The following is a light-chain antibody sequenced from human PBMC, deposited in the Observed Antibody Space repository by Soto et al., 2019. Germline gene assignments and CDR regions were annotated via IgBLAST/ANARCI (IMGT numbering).Light chain of an antibody. CDR2: AAS. CDR1: QDISNY. CDR3: QKYKSAPNT. J-gene: IGKJ2*01. Sequence: DIQMTQSPSSLSASVGDRVTITCRANQDISNYLAWYQQRPGKVPKLLIYAASTLQTGVQSRFSGSGSGTVFTLTINNLQPEDVATYYCQKYKSAPNTFGRGTRLEIK. V-gene: IGKV1-27*01.